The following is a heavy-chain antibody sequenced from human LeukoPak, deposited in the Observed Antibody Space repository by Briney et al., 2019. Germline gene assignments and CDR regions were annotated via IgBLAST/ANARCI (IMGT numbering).Heavy chain of an antibody. CDR1: GCTFTGYY. Sequence: ASVKVSCKASGCTFTGYYMHWVRQAPGQGLEWMGIINPSGGSTSYAQKFQGRVTMTRDTSTSTVYMELSSLRSEDTAVYYCARGEMATIRYYYYMDVWGKGTTVTISS. J-gene: IGHJ6*03. D-gene: IGHD5-24*01. CDR3: ARGEMATIRYYYYMDV. V-gene: IGHV1-46*01. CDR2: INPSGGST.